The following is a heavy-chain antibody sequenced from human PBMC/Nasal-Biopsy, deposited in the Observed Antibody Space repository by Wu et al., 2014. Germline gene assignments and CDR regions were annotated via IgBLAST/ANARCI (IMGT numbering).Heavy chain of an antibody. CDR2: IDSSGSR. Sequence: TLSLTCTVSAHSVNGYYWSWIRESPGKGLEWIGHIDSSGSRKYNPSLKSRVTISVDTSKKSYSLNLSSVSAADTAVYYCARDRSSGSRRYGFDIWGRGTMVTVS. V-gene: IGHV4-59*02. J-gene: IGHJ3*02. CDR3: ARDRSSGSRRYGFDI. D-gene: IGHD3-22*01. CDR1: AHSVNGYY.